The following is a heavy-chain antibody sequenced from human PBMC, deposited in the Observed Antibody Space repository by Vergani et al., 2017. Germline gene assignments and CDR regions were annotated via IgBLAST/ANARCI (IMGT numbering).Heavy chain of an antibody. D-gene: IGHD4-17*01. CDR1: GFTVSSNY. CDR2: IYSGGST. CDR3: AREGFAGDYVDLYGMDV. Sequence: EVQLVESGGGLVQPGGSLRLSCAASGFTVSSNYMSWVRQAPGKGLEWVSVIYSGGSTYYADSVKGRFTISRHNSKNTLYLQMNSLRAEDTAVYYCAREGFAGDYVDLYGMDVGGQGTTVTVSS. V-gene: IGHV3-53*04. J-gene: IGHJ6*02.